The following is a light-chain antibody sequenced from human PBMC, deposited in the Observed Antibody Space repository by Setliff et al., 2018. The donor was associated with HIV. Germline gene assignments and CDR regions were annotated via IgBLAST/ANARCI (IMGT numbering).Light chain of an antibody. Sequence: QSVLTQPASVSGSPGQPITISCTGTSSDFGTYNFVSWYQHHPGKAPKLLIYDFNNRPSGVSNRFSGSKSGNTASLTISGLQAEDEADYHCSSYTSTTPLYVFGTGT. CDR3: SSYTSTTPLYV. V-gene: IGLV2-14*03. CDR1: SSDFGTYNF. CDR2: DFN. J-gene: IGLJ1*01.